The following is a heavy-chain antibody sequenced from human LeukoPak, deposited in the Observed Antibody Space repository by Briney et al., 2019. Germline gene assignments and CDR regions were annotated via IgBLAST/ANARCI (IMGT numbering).Heavy chain of an antibody. CDR3: ARHPQIVGATKYFDY. J-gene: IGHJ4*02. D-gene: IGHD1-26*01. CDR1: GGSISSYY. V-gene: IGHV4-4*07. Sequence: SETLSLTCTVSGGSISSYYWSWIRQPAGKGLEWIGRIYTSGSTNYNPSLKSRVTMSVDTSKNQFSLKLSSVTAADTAVYYCARHPQIVGATKYFDYWGQGTLVTVSS. CDR2: IYTSGST.